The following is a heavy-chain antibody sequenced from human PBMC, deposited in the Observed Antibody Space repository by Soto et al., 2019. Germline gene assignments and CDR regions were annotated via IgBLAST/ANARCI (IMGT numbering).Heavy chain of an antibody. D-gene: IGHD2-15*01. CDR1: GGSSSRGDYY. J-gene: IGHJ5*02. V-gene: IGHV4-31*03. CDR2: IYYSGNT. Sequence: TLSLTSSVSGGSSSRGDYYWTWFRQHPAKSLESIGYIYYSGNTYYSPSLQSRLSISVDTSKNQFSLKLYSVTAADTAMYYCARGSFSGSSTWFDPWGQRTLVPVSS. CDR3: ARGSFSGSSTWFDP.